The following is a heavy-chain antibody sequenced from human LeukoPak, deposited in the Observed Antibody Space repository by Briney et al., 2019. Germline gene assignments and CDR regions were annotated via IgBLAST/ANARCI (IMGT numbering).Heavy chain of an antibody. V-gene: IGHV3-74*01. CDR2: INSDGIST. J-gene: IGHJ4*02. CDR3: ARDVGNFDY. Sequence: PGGSLRLSCAASGFTFSNYWMHWVRQAPGKGLVWVSGINSDGISTGYADSVKGRFTVSRDNAKKTLYLQMNSLRAEDTAVYYCARDVGNFDYWGQGTLVTVSS. CDR1: GFTFSNYW.